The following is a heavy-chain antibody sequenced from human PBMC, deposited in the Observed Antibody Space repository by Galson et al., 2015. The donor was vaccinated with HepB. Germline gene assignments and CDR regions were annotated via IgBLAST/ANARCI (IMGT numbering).Heavy chain of an antibody. CDR3: STERSTSGSYYFDN. Sequence: SLRLSCAASGFTVRTNSMSWVRQAPGKGLEWVSVFYSGGSTYYADSGKGRFTISRVDSKNTLYLHMNSLRPADTAVYYCSTERSTSGSYYFDNWGQGTLVTVSS. V-gene: IGHV3-66*02. D-gene: IGHD1-26*01. J-gene: IGHJ4*02. CDR2: FYSGGST. CDR1: GFTVRTNS.